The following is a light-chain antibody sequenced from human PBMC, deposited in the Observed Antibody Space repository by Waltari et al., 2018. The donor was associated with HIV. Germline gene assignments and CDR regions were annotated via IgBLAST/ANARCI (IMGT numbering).Light chain of an antibody. Sequence: SYVLAQPPSVSVAPGKPATITCGGDNIGGKSVHWYQQKAGQAPVLVIYYDVDRPSGIPERFSGSNTVNTATLTISRVEAGDEADYYCQVWDRISDHLVFGGGTKLTVL. CDR1: NIGGKS. V-gene: IGLV3-21*04. J-gene: IGLJ3*02. CDR2: YDV. CDR3: QVWDRISDHLV.